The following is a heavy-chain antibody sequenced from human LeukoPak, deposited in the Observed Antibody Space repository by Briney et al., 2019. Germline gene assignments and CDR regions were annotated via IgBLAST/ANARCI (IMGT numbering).Heavy chain of an antibody. V-gene: IGHV1-18*04. CDR3: ARADYGDYGGDY. Sequence: SVKVPCKASGYTFTGYYMHWVRQAPGQGLEWMGWISAYNGNTNYAQNLQGRVTMTTDTSTSTAYMELRSLRSDDTAVYYCARADYGDYGGDYWGQGTLVTVSS. CDR2: ISAYNGNT. J-gene: IGHJ4*02. CDR1: GYTFTGYY. D-gene: IGHD4-17*01.